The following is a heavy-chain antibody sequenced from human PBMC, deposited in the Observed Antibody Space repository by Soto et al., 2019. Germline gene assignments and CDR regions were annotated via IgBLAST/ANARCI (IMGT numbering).Heavy chain of an antibody. CDR1: GGTFSSYG. D-gene: IGHD3-3*01. Sequence: QVQLVQSGAGVKKPGSSVKVSCKASGGTFSSYGISWVRQAPGQGLEWMGGIIPIIGTANYAQKFQGRVTIIADESTSTAYMELSSLRSEDTAVYYCARPTYYDFWSGYQTGYYYYGMDVWGQGTTVTVSS. CDR3: ARPTYYDFWSGYQTGYYYYGMDV. J-gene: IGHJ6*02. V-gene: IGHV1-69*12. CDR2: IIPIIGTA.